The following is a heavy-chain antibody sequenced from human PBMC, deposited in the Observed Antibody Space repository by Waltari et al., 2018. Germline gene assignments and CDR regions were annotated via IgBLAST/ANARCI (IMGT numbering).Heavy chain of an antibody. D-gene: IGHD2-15*01. CDR3: ARDRGRGLYLDS. Sequence: QLQLQQSGPGLVKPSESLSLTCAVSGDSMSRTYWWRWVRQPPGKGLEWIGQIRGTGKTNYNPSLDSRVTISIDTSNNHISLMLASVTAADTAVYYCARDRGRGLYLDSWGQGTLVTVSP. V-gene: IGHV4-4*02. CDR1: GDSMSRTYW. J-gene: IGHJ4*02. CDR2: IRGTGKT.